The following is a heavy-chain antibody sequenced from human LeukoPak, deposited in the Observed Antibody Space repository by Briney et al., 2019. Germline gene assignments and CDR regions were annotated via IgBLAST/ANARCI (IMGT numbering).Heavy chain of an antibody. CDR1: GYTFTNYA. CDR2: INAGNGNT. J-gene: IGHJ5*02. CDR3: AREPRYCSGGSCYGYWFDP. V-gene: IGHV1-3*01. Sequence: ASVKVSCKASGYTFTNYAVNWLRQAPGQRLEWMGWINAGNGNTKYSQKFQGRVTITRDTSASTAYMELSSLRSEDTAVYYCAREPRYCSGGSCYGYWFDPWGQGTLVTVSS. D-gene: IGHD2-15*01.